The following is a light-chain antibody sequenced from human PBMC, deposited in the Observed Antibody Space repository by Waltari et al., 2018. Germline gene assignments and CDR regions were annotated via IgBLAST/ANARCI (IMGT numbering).Light chain of an antibody. V-gene: IGLV2-14*03. CDR3: KSYTGTGSWV. Sequence: QSALTQPASVSGSPGQSITIFCTGTKSDVGFYNYVSWYQQHPGKAPKVIIYDVSQRPSGISNRFSDSKSGNTASLTISGLQADDEADYYCKSYTGTGSWVFGGGTKLTVL. CDR1: KSDVGFYNY. J-gene: IGLJ3*02. CDR2: DVS.